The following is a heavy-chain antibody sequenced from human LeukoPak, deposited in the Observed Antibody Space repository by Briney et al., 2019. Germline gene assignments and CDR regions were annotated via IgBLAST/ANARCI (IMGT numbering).Heavy chain of an antibody. V-gene: IGHV4-30-4*08. CDR2: INHSGST. J-gene: IGHJ3*02. Sequence: SQTLSLTCTVSGDSISSGDYYWSWIRQPPGKGLEWIGEINHSGSTNYNPSLKSRVTISVDTSKNQFSLKLSSVTAADTAVYYCARGARITMIVVVIRAKAFDIWGQGTMVTVSS. CDR1: GDSISSGDYY. D-gene: IGHD3-22*01. CDR3: ARGARITMIVVVIRAKAFDI.